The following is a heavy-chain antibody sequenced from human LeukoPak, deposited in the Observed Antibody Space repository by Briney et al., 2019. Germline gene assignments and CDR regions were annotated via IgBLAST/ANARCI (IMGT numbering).Heavy chain of an antibody. V-gene: IGHV3-74*01. J-gene: IGHJ4*02. D-gene: IGHD4-17*01. CDR3: ARDRLHYGEYEKTFDY. CDR1: GFTFSSYW. CDR2: INSDGSST. Sequence: GGSLRLSCAASGFTFSSYWMHWVRQAPGKGLVWVSRINSDGSSTSYADSVKGRFTISRDNGKNSLYLRMNSLRAEDTAVYYCARDRLHYGEYEKTFDYWGQGTLVTVSS.